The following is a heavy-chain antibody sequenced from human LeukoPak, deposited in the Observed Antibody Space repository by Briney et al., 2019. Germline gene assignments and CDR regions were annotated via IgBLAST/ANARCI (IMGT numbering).Heavy chain of an antibody. CDR3: ARAMIGSSWSSRSYWFDP. V-gene: IGHV4-59*01. D-gene: IGHD6-13*01. CDR1: GGSISSYY. CDR2: IYYSGST. J-gene: IGHJ5*02. Sequence: SETLSLTCTVSGGSISSYYWSWIRQPPGKGLEWIGYIYYSGSTNYNPSLKSRVTISVDTSKNQFSLKLSSVTAADTAVYYCARAMIGSSWSSRSYWFDPWGQGTLVTVSP.